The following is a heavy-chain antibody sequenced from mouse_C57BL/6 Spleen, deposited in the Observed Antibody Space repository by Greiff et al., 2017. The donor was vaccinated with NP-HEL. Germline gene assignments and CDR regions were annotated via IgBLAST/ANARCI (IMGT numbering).Heavy chain of an antibody. V-gene: IGHV1-82*01. Sequence: QVQLQQSGPELVKPGASVKISCKASGYAFSSSWMNWVKQRPGKGLEWIGRIYPGDGDTNYNGKFKGKATLTADKSSSTAYMQLSSLTSEDSAVYFCASRTAQATNYWGQGTTLTVSS. J-gene: IGHJ2*01. D-gene: IGHD3-2*02. CDR1: GYAFSSSW. CDR2: IYPGDGDT. CDR3: ASRTAQATNY.